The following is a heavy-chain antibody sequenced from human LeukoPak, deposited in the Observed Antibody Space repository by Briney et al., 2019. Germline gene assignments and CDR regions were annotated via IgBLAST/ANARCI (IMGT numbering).Heavy chain of an antibody. CDR3: ARGIDY. Sequence: SETLSLTCTVSGGSISSYYWSWIRQPPGKGLEWIGYIYYSGSTNYNPSLKSRVTISVDTSKNQFSLKLSSVTAADTAVYYCARGIDYWGQGTLVTVSS. V-gene: IGHV4-59*01. J-gene: IGHJ4*02. CDR2: IYYSGST. CDR1: GGSISSYY.